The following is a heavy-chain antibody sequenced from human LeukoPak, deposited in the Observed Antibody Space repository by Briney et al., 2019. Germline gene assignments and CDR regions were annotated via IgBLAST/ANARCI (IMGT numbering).Heavy chain of an antibody. Sequence: ASVKVSCKASGYTFTSYGISWVRQAPGQGLEWMGWINTNTGNPTYAQGFTGRFVFSLDTSVSTAYLQISSLKAEDTAVYYCAREWRYYYGSGSFDYWGQGTLVTVSS. CDR3: AREWRYYYGSGSFDY. V-gene: IGHV7-4-1*02. CDR2: INTNTGNP. D-gene: IGHD3-10*01. CDR1: GYTFTSYG. J-gene: IGHJ4*02.